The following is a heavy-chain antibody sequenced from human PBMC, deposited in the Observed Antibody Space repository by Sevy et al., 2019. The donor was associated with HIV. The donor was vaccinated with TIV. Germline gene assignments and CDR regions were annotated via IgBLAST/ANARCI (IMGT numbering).Heavy chain of an antibody. Sequence: SETMSLTCTVSGGSITSLYWNWIRQPPGKGLEWIANIFYNGQINYNPSLKSRVTLSLDTSKNQFSLRLSSVTAADTAMYYCAGENAWGRGYSWGQGTLVTVSS. V-gene: IGHV4-59*08. J-gene: IGHJ4*02. CDR3: AGENAWGRGYS. CDR1: GGSITSLY. D-gene: IGHD1-26*01. CDR2: IFYNGQI.